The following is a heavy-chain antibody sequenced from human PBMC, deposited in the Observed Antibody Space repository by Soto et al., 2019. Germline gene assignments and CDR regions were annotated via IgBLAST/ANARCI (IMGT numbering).Heavy chain of an antibody. J-gene: IGHJ4*02. CDR1: GFTFSTYA. Sequence: GGSLILSCAASGFTFSTYAMIWVRQAPGKGLEWVSAISGSGDSTYYADSVKGRFTISRDNSKNTLYLQMSSLRAEDTAIYYCAKDSFINLRGYDSYWGQGTLVTVSS. D-gene: IGHD5-12*01. CDR3: AKDSFINLRGYDSY. V-gene: IGHV3-23*01. CDR2: ISGSGDST.